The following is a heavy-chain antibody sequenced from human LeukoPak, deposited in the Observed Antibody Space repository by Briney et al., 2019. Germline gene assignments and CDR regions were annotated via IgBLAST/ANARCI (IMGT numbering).Heavy chain of an antibody. J-gene: IGHJ6*02. CDR3: ARGGTGYSSSWSLYYYYYCGMDV. V-gene: IGHV1-8*01. D-gene: IGHD6-13*01. CDR2: MNPNSGNT. Sequence: GASVKVSCKASGYTFTSYDINWVRQATGQGLEWMGWMNPNSGNTGYAQKFQGRVTMTRNTSISTAYMELSSLRSEDTAVYYCARGGTGYSSSWSLYYYYYCGMDVWGQGTTVTVSS. CDR1: GYTFTSYD.